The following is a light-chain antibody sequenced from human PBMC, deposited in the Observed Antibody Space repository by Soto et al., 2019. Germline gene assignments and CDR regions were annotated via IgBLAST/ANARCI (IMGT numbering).Light chain of an antibody. CDR2: GAS. CDR1: QSVSSSY. CDR3: QQYGNSPPNT. J-gene: IGKJ2*01. V-gene: IGKV3-20*01. Sequence: EIVLTQSPGTLSLSPGERATLSCRASQSVSSSYLAWYQQKPGQAPRLLIYGASSRATGIPYRFSGSGSGTDFTLTISRLEPEDVAVYFCQQYGNSPPNTFGQGTKVEIK.